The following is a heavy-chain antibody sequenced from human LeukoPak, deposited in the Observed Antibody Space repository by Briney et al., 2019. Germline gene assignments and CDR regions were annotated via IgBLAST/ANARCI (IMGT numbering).Heavy chain of an antibody. J-gene: IGHJ4*02. Sequence: GGSLRLSCAASGFTFSNYSMQWVRQAPGKGLEWVAVISYDGNSKYYADSVKGRFTISRDNSKNTLYLQMNFLRAGDTAVYYCARTSSRYSWVSDYFDYWGQGTLVTVSS. D-gene: IGHD3-22*01. CDR3: ARTSSRYSWVSDYFDY. V-gene: IGHV3-30*03. CDR2: ISYDGNSK. CDR1: GFTFSNYS.